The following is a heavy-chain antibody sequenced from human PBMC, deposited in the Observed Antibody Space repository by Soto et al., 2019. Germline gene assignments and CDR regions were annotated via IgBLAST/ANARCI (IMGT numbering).Heavy chain of an antibody. Sequence: QVQLVQSGAEVKKPGASVKVSCKASGYTFTSYDINWVRQATGQGLEWMGWMNPNSGNTGYAQKFQGRVTMTRNTSIGTAYRERSSLRSEDTAVYYCAIDPSVPAAMDLLDYWGQGTLVTVSS. CDR1: GYTFTSYD. CDR2: MNPNSGNT. CDR3: AIDPSVPAAMDLLDY. D-gene: IGHD2-2*01. J-gene: IGHJ4*02. V-gene: IGHV1-8*01.